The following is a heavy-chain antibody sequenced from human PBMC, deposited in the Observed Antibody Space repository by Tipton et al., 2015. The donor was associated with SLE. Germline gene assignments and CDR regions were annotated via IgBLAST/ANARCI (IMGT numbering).Heavy chain of an antibody. CDR1: GGPFSGYY. Sequence: TLSLTCAVYGGPFSGYYWSWIRQPPGKGLEWIGELNHSGSTNYNPSLKSRVTISVDTSKKQFSLKLSSVTAADTDVYYCARRDRWLRSPLYCGQGILVTVSS. J-gene: IGHJ4*02. V-gene: IGHV4-34*01. D-gene: IGHD3-16*01. CDR2: LNHSGST. CDR3: ARRDRWLRSPLY.